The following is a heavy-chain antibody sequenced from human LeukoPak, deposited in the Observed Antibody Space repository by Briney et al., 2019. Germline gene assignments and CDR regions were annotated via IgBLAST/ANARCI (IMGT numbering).Heavy chain of an antibody. CDR2: IFHTGSA. J-gene: IGHJ4*02. Sequence: SETLSLTCDVSSGYISSSNWWSWVRQSPGKNLEWIGQIFHTGSAYYSLSFKSRVTISVDKSKNQFSLRLMSVTAADTAVYYCVRDRNSNLRLGFWGPGILVIVSS. V-gene: IGHV4-4*02. CDR1: SGYISSSNW. CDR3: VRDRNSNLRLGF. D-gene: IGHD1-1*01.